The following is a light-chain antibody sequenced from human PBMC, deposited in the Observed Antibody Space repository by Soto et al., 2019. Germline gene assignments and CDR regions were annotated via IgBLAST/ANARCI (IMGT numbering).Light chain of an antibody. CDR2: DVS. Sequence: QSVQTQPASVSGSPGQSITISCTGTSSDVGGYNYVSWYQQHPGKAPKFIIYDVSNRPSGVSNRFSGSKSGNTASLTISGLQAEDEADYYCSSYTTSNTRQIVFGTGTKVTVL. CDR3: SSYTTSNTRQIV. J-gene: IGLJ1*01. CDR1: SSDVGGYNY. V-gene: IGLV2-14*01.